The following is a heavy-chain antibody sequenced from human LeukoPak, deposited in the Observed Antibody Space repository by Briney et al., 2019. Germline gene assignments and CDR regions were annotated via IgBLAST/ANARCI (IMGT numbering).Heavy chain of an antibody. D-gene: IGHD5-24*01. CDR1: GFSLSNARMG. Sequence: SGPTLGNPTETLTLTCTVSGFSLSNARMGVSWIRQPPGKALEWLAHIFSNDEKSYSTSLKSRLTISKDTSKSQVVLTMTNMDPVDTATYYCARGGDGYNFVDYWGQGTLVTVSS. J-gene: IGHJ4*02. CDR3: ARGGDGYNFVDY. CDR2: IFSNDEK. V-gene: IGHV2-26*01.